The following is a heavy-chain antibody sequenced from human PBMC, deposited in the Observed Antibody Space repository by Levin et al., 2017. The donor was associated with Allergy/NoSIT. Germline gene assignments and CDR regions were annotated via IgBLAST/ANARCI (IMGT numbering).Heavy chain of an antibody. D-gene: IGHD2-15*01. V-gene: IGHV3-23*01. CDR1: GFTFSSYA. CDR2: ISGSGGST. CDR3: AKDKVTLEGYFDY. J-gene: IGHJ4*02. Sequence: PGESLKISCAASGFTFSSYAMSWVRQAPGKGLEWVSAISGSGGSTYYADSVKGRFTISRDNSKNTLYLQMNSLRAEDTAVYYCAKDKVTLEGYFDYWGQGTLVTVSS.